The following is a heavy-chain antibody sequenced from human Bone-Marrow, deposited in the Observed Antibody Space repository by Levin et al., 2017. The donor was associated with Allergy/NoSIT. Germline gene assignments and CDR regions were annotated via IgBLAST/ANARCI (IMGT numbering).Heavy chain of an antibody. V-gene: IGHV4-30-2*01. CDR3: ARGVPGFHFDN. CDR2: IYNSGST. J-gene: IGHJ4*02. D-gene: IGHD6-19*01. Sequence: SETLSLTCAVSGVSISDGGYSWNWIRLPPGKGLEFMGYIYNSGSTYYNPSLKSRLTISIDRSKNHFSLNLTSVTAADTALYFCARGVPGFHFDNWGQGTLVTVSS. CDR1: GVSISDGGYS.